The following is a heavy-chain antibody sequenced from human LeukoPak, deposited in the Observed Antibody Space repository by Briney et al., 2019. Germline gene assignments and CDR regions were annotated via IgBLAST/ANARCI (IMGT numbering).Heavy chain of an antibody. D-gene: IGHD1/OR15-1a*01. J-gene: IGHJ4*02. CDR3: ARARETMGIDY. Sequence: SETLSLTCAVYGETFSGYYWSWIRQPPGKGLEWIGEINHSGSTNYNPSLKSRFTISVDTSKNQFSLRMRSVTAADTAVYYCARARETMGIDYWGQGTLVTVSS. CDR1: GETFSGYY. V-gene: IGHV4-34*01. CDR2: INHSGST.